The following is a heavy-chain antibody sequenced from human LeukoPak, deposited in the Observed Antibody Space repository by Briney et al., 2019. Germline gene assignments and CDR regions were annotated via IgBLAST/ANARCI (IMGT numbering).Heavy chain of an antibody. D-gene: IGHD3-10*01. V-gene: IGHV3-7*04. CDR2: IKQDGREK. CDR3: ARDYYGSASYHAN. Sequence: GGSLRLSCAASGFTFTTDWMSWVRQAPGKGVEWVANIKQDGREKNYVDSVKGRFTISRDNAKSSLYLQMNSLRAEDTALYYCARDYYGSASYHANWGQGTLVTVSS. CDR1: GFTFTTDW. J-gene: IGHJ4*02.